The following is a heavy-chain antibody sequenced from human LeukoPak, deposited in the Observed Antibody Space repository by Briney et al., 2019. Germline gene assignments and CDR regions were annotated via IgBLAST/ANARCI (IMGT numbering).Heavy chain of an antibody. J-gene: IGHJ4*02. CDR1: GNTFTGYY. Sequence: GASVKVSCKASGNTFTGYYMHWVRQAPGQGLEWMGWINPNSGGTNYAQKFQGRITMTRDTSISTAYMELSRLRSDDTAVYYCARVWSYYGSGSYPAFDYWGQGTLVTVSS. CDR2: INPNSGGT. D-gene: IGHD3-10*01. CDR3: ARVWSYYGSGSYPAFDY. V-gene: IGHV1-2*02.